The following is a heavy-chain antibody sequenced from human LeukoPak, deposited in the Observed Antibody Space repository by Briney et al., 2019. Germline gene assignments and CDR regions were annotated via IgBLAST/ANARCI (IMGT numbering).Heavy chain of an antibody. D-gene: IGHD2-2*01. V-gene: IGHV4-34*01. J-gene: IGHJ5*02. CDR2: INHSGST. CDR3: ARGRSSYQLLFASNWFDP. CDR1: GGSISSYY. Sequence: SETLSLTCTVSGGSISSYYWSWIRQPPGKGLEWIGEINHSGSTNYNPSLKSRVTISVDTSKNQFSLKLSSVTAADTAVYYCARGRSSYQLLFASNWFDPWGQGTLVTVSS.